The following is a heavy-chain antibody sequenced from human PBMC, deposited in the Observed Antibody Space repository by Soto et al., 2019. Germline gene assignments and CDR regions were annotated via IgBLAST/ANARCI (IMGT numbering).Heavy chain of an antibody. CDR3: ARVFRSYSSSWAFDY. Sequence: QVQLQESGPGLVKPSQTLSLTCTVSGGSISSGDYYWSWIRQPPGKGLEWIGYIYYSGSTYYNPSLTSRLTLTVDTSKNQSSLKLSSVTAADTAVYYCARVFRSYSSSWAFDYWGQGTLVTVSS. CDR1: GGSISSGDYY. J-gene: IGHJ4*02. CDR2: IYYSGST. D-gene: IGHD6-13*01. V-gene: IGHV4-30-4*01.